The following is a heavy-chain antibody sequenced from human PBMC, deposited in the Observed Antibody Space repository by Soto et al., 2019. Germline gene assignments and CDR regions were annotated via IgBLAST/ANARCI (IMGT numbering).Heavy chain of an antibody. V-gene: IGHV4-34*01. CDR1: GGSFSGYS. Sequence: SETLSLTCAVYGGSFSGYSWSWIRQPPGKGLEWIGEINHSENTNYNPSLKSRVIISVDTSKNQFSLKLSSVTAAETAGYYCERDGVGLDYWGQGTLVTVSS. J-gene: IGHJ4*02. CDR2: INHSENT. CDR3: ERDGVGLDY.